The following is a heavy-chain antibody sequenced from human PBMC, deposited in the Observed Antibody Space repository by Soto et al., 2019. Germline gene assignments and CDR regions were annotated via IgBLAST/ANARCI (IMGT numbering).Heavy chain of an antibody. Sequence: ESLKISCKGSGYSFTSYWIGWVRQMPGKGLEWMGIIYPGDSDTRYSPSFQGQVTISADKSISTAYLQWSSLKASDTAMYYCARHLFFYVRDNYYYYMDVWGKGTTVTVSS. D-gene: IGHD3-10*02. V-gene: IGHV5-51*01. CDR2: IYPGDSDT. CDR1: GYSFTSYW. CDR3: ARHLFFYVRDNYYYYMDV. J-gene: IGHJ6*03.